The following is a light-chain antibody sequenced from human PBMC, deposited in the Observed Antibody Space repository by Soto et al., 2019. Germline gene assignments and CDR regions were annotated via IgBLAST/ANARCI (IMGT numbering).Light chain of an antibody. CDR2: GAS. Sequence: DIQMTQSPSSVSASVGDSVTMTCRASQGITNGLAWYQQKPGKAPKPLIYGASSLQSGVPSRFSGGGSGTEFILTITGLRTEDFATYFCQEADGFPWRFGHGTRVEMK. V-gene: IGKV1-12*02. CDR3: QEADGFPWR. CDR1: QGITNG. J-gene: IGKJ1*01.